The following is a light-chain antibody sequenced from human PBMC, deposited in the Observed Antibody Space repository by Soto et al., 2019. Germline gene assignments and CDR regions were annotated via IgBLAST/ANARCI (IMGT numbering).Light chain of an antibody. J-gene: IGKJ5*01. Sequence: EIVLTQSPATLSLSPGERGTLSCRASESVTNYLAWYQQKPGQAPRLLVYDVSNRATGTPARFSGGGSGTDFTLTISNLEPEDFAVYFCQQYNNWPPITFGQGTRLEI. V-gene: IGKV3-11*01. CDR1: ESVTNY. CDR2: DVS. CDR3: QQYNNWPPIT.